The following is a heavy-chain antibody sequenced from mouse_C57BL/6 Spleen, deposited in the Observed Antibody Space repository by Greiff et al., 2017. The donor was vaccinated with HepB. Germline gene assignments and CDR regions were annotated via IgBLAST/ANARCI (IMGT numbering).Heavy chain of an antibody. CDR2: IYPRSGNT. D-gene: IGHD1-1*01. J-gene: IGHJ4*01. Sequence: VQLQQSGAELARPGASVKLSCKASGYTFTSYGISWVKQRTGQGLEWIGEIYPRSGNTYYNEKFKGKATLTADKSSSTAYMELRSLTSEDSAVYFCARERDYYGSSYGYYAMDYWGQGTSVTVSS. CDR1: GYTFTSYG. CDR3: ARERDYYGSSYGYYAMDY. V-gene: IGHV1-81*01.